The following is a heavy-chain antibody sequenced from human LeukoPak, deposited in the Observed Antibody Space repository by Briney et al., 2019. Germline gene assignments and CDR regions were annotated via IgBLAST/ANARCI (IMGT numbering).Heavy chain of an antibody. D-gene: IGHD3-3*01. CDR1: GFTFSSYW. Sequence: GGSLRLSCAASGFTFSSYWMSWVRQAPGKGLEWVANIKQDGSEKYYVDSVKGRFTISRDNAKNSLYLQMNSLRAEDTAVYYCASDRNYDFCADWGQGTLVTVSS. CDR2: IKQDGSEK. CDR3: ASDRNYDFCAD. V-gene: IGHV3-7*01. J-gene: IGHJ4*02.